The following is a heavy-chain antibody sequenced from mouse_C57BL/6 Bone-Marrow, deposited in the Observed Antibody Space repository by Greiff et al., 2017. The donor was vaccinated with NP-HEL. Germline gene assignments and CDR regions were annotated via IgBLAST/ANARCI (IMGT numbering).Heavy chain of an antibody. CDR1: GFTFSSYA. Sequence: EVQVEESGGGLVKPGGSLKLSCAASGFTFSSYAMSWVRQTPEKRLEWVAIISDGGSYTYYPDNVKGRFTISRDNAKNNLYLQMSHLKSEDTAMYYCARGEVTTVVEGAGFAYWGQGTLVTVSA. V-gene: IGHV5-4*01. CDR2: ISDGGSYT. CDR3: ARGEVTTVVEGAGFAY. J-gene: IGHJ3*01. D-gene: IGHD1-1*01.